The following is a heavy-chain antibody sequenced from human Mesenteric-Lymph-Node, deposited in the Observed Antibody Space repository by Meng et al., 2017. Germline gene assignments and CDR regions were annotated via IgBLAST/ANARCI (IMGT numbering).Heavy chain of an antibody. CDR2: INHSGST. CDR1: GGSFSGYY. D-gene: IGHD4-17*01. V-gene: IGHV4-34*01. Sequence: QVQLQQWGAGSLTPSETLSLTCAVYGGSFSGYYWSWIRQPPGKGLEWIGEINHSGSTNYNPSLKSRVTISVDTSKNQFSLKLSSVTAADTAVYYCARGRGYGDYGSLYWGQGTLVTVSS. J-gene: IGHJ4*02. CDR3: ARGRGYGDYGSLY.